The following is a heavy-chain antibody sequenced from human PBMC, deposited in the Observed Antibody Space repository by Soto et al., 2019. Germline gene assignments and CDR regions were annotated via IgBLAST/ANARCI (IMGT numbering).Heavy chain of an antibody. Sequence: SVKVSCKASGGTFSSYAISWVRQAPGQGLEWMGGIIPIFGTANYAQKFQGRVTITADESTSTAYMELSSLRSEDTAVYYCARDLAPLSATRNYYYGMDVWGQGTTVTVSS. CDR3: ARDLAPLSATRNYYYGMDV. J-gene: IGHJ6*02. V-gene: IGHV1-69*13. CDR1: GGTFSSYA. D-gene: IGHD5-12*01. CDR2: IIPIFGTA.